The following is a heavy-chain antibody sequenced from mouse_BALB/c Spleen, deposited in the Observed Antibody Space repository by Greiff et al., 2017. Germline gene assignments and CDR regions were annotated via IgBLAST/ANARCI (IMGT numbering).Heavy chain of an antibody. CDR1: GYTFTDYY. CDR3: ARSWVYYDYSTWFAY. Sequence: EVQLVESGPELVKPGASVKMSCKASGYTFTDYYMDWVKQSHGESFEWIGRVNPYNGGTSYNQKFKGKATLTVDKSSSTAYMELNSLTSEDSAVYYCARSWVYYDYSTWFAYWGQGTLVTVSA. CDR2: VNPYNGGT. D-gene: IGHD2-4*01. V-gene: IGHV1-19*01. J-gene: IGHJ3*01.